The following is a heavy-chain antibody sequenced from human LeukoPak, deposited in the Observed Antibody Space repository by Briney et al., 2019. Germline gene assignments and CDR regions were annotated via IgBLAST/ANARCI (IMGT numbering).Heavy chain of an antibody. Sequence: SETLSLTCTVSGGSISSSSYYWGWIRQPPGKGLEWIGSIYYSGSTYYNPSLKSRVTISVDTSKNQFSLKLSSVTAADTAVYYCARVSAYSSSPGGDYMDVWGKGTTVTVSS. CDR3: ARVSAYSSSPGGDYMDV. J-gene: IGHJ6*03. CDR1: GGSISSSSYY. CDR2: IYYSGST. D-gene: IGHD6-6*01. V-gene: IGHV4-39*01.